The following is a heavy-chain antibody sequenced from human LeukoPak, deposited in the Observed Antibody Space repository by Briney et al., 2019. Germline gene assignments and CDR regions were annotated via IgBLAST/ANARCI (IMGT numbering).Heavy chain of an antibody. CDR3: ARAPIMVVGKPENYFYIDV. J-gene: IGHJ6*03. CDR2: INPRGGST. D-gene: IGHD3-22*01. CDR1: GYTFTGYY. Sequence: ASVKVSRKASGYTFTGYYMHWVRQAAGQGLEWMGIINPRGGSTSYAQKFQGRVTMTRDTSTSTVYMELSSLRSEDTAVYYCARAPIMVVGKPENYFYIDVWCKGNTVTVSS. V-gene: IGHV1-46*01.